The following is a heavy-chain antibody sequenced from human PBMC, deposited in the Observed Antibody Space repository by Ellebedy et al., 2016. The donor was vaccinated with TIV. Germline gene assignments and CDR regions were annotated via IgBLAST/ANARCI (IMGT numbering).Heavy chain of an antibody. Sequence: AASVKVSCKASGYTFSNYGISWVRQAPGQGLEWMGWISTYNGQTNYAQKFQGRVTMTTDTSSSTAYMELRSLRSDYTAVYFCARDFHCSSTNCYERPSLYYFDYWGQGTLVTVSS. CDR3: ARDFHCSSTNCYERPSLYYFDY. CDR1: GYTFSNYG. D-gene: IGHD2-2*01. J-gene: IGHJ4*02. V-gene: IGHV1-18*01. CDR2: ISTYNGQT.